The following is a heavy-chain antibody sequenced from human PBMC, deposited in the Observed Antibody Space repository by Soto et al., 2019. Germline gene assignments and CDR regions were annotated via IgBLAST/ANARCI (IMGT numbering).Heavy chain of an antibody. CDR1: GFTFDDYA. J-gene: IGHJ4*02. D-gene: IGHD2-2*02. CDR2: LTWNSDII. V-gene: IGHV3-9*01. CDR3: AKRVVPATIRGEHYFEY. Sequence: EVHLVESGGGLVQPGRSLRLSCAASGFTFDDYAMHWVRQAPGRGLEWVSGLTWNSDIIVYAASVKGRFTISSDNAKNSLDLQMNSLRPNNTAFYHCAKRVVPATIRGEHYFEYLGRGPLVTFS.